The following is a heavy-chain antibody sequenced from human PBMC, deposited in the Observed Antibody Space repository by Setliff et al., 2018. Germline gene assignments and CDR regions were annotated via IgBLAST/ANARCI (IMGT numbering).Heavy chain of an antibody. J-gene: IGHJ4*02. Sequence: SETLSLTCTVSGGSISSYYWSWIRQPAGKGLEWIGHIYIGGSANYNPSLKSRVTMSIDTSKNQFSLKLNSGTAAEMAVYYCAGGEGCNDGICLYQFDFWGQGTLVTVSS. D-gene: IGHD2-2*01. CDR2: IYIGGSA. V-gene: IGHV4-4*07. CDR1: GGSISSYY. CDR3: AGGEGCNDGICLYQFDF.